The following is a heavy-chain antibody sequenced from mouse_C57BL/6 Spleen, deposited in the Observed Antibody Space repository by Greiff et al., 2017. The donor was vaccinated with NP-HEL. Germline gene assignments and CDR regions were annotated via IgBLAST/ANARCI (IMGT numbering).Heavy chain of an antibody. CDR3: ARERIITTVGYAMDY. CDR2: IYPGSGST. Sequence: QVQLQQPGAELVKPGASVKMSCKASGYTFTSYWITWVKQRPGQGLEWIGDIYPGSGSTNYNEKFKSKATLTVDTSSSTAYMQLSSLTSEDSAVYYCARERIITTVGYAMDYWGQGTSVTVSS. V-gene: IGHV1-55*01. CDR1: GYTFTSYW. J-gene: IGHJ4*01. D-gene: IGHD1-1*01.